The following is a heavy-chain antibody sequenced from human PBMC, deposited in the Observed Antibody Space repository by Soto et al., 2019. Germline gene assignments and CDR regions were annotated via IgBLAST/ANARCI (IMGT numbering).Heavy chain of an antibody. CDR3: ARVDIAVVPSTTFDY. CDR1: GGSISSISYY. J-gene: IGHJ4*02. CDR2: IKYSGHT. D-gene: IGHD2-2*01. Sequence: QLQLQESGPGLVKPSETLSLTCTVSGGSISSISYYWGWIRQPPGKGLEWIGSIKYSGHTFYNPSLKSRVTMSVDTSKNQVSLRLSSVTAAETAVYYCARVDIAVVPSTTFDYWVQGTLVIVSS. V-gene: IGHV4-39*01.